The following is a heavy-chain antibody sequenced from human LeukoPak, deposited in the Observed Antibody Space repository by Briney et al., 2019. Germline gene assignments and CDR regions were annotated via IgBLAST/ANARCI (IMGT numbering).Heavy chain of an antibody. Sequence: GASVKVSCKASGYTFTSYGISWVRQAPGQGLEWMGWISAYKGNTNYAQKLQGRVTMTTDTSTSTAYMELRSLRSDDTAVYYCARDQVVLRFLDGYYYYMDVWGKGTTVTVSS. D-gene: IGHD3-3*01. CDR2: ISAYKGNT. CDR1: GYTFTSYG. J-gene: IGHJ6*03. CDR3: ARDQVVLRFLDGYYYYMDV. V-gene: IGHV1-18*01.